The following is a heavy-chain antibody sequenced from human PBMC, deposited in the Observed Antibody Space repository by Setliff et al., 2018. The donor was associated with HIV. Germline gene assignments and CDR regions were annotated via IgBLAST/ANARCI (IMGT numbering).Heavy chain of an antibody. CDR3: AAGDGGGSYHRFFEF. CDR1: GFTVSNYG. D-gene: IGHD1-26*01. CDR2: IWFDGSNE. V-gene: IGHV3-33*08. Sequence: PGGSLRLSCAASGFTVSNYGMDWVRQAPGKGLEWVAVIWFDGSNEFYADSVKGRFNVSRDNSKNTLYLQMNSLRPEDTAVYYCAAGDGGGSYHRFFEFWGQGTLVTVSS. J-gene: IGHJ4*02.